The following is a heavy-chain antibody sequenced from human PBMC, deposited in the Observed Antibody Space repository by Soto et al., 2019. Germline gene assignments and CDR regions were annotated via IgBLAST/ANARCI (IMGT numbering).Heavy chain of an antibody. CDR3: AKDRNWNYFDY. Sequence: GGSLSLSCAASGFTFSSYGMHWVRQAPGKGLEWVAVISYDGSNKYYADSVKGRFTISRDNSKNTLYLQMNSLRAEDTAVYYCAKDRNWNYFDYWGQGTLVTVSS. V-gene: IGHV3-30*18. D-gene: IGHD1-1*01. CDR2: ISYDGSNK. CDR1: GFTFSSYG. J-gene: IGHJ4*02.